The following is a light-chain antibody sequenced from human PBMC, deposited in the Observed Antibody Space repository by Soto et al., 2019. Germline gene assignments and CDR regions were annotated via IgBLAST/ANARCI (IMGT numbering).Light chain of an antibody. V-gene: IGKV3-20*01. J-gene: IGKJ1*01. CDR2: GAS. CDR1: QSVSSNY. CDR3: QHFGRSPPSWP. Sequence: ETVLTQSPGTLSLSPGERATLSCRASQSVSSNYLAWYQQKPGQAPRLLIYGASTRATGIPDRFSGSGSGPDFTLTISSLEHEDFAVYYCQHFGRSPPSWPFGQGTTVEIK.